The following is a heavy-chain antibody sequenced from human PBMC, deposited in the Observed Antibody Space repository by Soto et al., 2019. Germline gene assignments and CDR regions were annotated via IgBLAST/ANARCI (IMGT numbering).Heavy chain of an antibody. Sequence: QVQLVQSGAEVKKPGASVKVSCKASGYTFTSYAMHWVRQAPGQRLEWMGWINTGNGNTKYSQKFQGRVTITRDTSASTAYMELSSLTSEDTAVYYCARDKINWNYAGADYWGQGTLVTVSS. CDR1: GYTFTSYA. D-gene: IGHD1-7*01. CDR3: ARDKINWNYAGADY. CDR2: INTGNGNT. J-gene: IGHJ4*02. V-gene: IGHV1-3*04.